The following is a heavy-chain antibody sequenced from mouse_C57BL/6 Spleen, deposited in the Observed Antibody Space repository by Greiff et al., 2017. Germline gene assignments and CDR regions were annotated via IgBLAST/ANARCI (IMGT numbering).Heavy chain of an antibody. CDR2: IYPGDGET. CDR3: ARGTGTRFAY. CDR1: GYAFSSYW. J-gene: IGHJ3*01. V-gene: IGHV1-80*01. Sequence: QVHVKQSGAELVKPGASVKISCKASGYAFSSYWMNWVKQRPGKGLEWIGQIYPGDGETNYNGKFKGKATLTADKSSSTAYMQLSSLTSVVSAVYFCARGTGTRFAYWGQGTLVTVSA. D-gene: IGHD4-1*01.